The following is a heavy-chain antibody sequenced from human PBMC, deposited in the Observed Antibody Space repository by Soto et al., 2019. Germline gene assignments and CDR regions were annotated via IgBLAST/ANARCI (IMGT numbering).Heavy chain of an antibody. CDR3: AKATATGGGAFDI. V-gene: IGHV3-23*01. CDR2: ILVGGST. CDR1: GFICSSYD. J-gene: IGHJ3*02. Sequence: LRLSCAASGFICSSYDMSWVRQAPGKGLEWVSTILVGGSTHYEDSVKGRFTISRDTSRNTVYLQMNSLTAGDTAMYYCAKATATGGGAFDIRGQGTMVTVSS. D-gene: IGHD2-8*02.